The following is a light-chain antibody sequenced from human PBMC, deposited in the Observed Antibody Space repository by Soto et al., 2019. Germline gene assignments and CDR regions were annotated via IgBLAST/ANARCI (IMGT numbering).Light chain of an antibody. Sequence: DIQMTQSPSSLSASVGARVTIGCRASQNINTYLAWFQQKPGKAPKSLIYAATNLQGGVPSRFSGTGSGTEFSFTISSLQPEDVATYYCQQYERYPPSFGGGTKLDI. V-gene: IGKV1-16*01. J-gene: IGKJ4*01. CDR1: QNINTY. CDR3: QQYERYPPS. CDR2: AAT.